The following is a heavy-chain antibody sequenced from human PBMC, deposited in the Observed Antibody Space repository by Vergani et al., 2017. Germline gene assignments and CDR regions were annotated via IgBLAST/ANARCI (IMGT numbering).Heavy chain of an antibody. CDR1: GESFTSYH. J-gene: IGHJ6*03. Sequence: QVQLQQWGGGLLKPSETLSLTCVVNGESFTSYHWTWIRQSPGEGREWVGDIDHTGRPDYNPSLKSRLTMSVDKSRNQFSLTLNSVTATDTAIYVCARVNTETNGHLYYYYYMDVWGQGTAVTVS. CDR2: IDHTGRP. CDR3: ARVNTETNGHLYYYYYMDV. D-gene: IGHD4-11*01. V-gene: IGHV4-34*01.